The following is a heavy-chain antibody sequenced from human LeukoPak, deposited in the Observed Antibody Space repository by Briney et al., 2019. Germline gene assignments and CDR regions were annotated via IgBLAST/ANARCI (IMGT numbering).Heavy chain of an antibody. CDR3: AREDGDYEFDY. J-gene: IGHJ4*02. Sequence: GVSLRLSCAASGFTFDDYGMSWVRQAPGKGLEWVSGIIRNGAWTNYADSVKGRFTISRDDAKKSLYLQMNSLRAEDTALYYCAREDGDYEFDYWGRGTLVTVSS. D-gene: IGHD4-17*01. CDR2: IIRNGAWT. V-gene: IGHV3-20*04. CDR1: GFTFDDYG.